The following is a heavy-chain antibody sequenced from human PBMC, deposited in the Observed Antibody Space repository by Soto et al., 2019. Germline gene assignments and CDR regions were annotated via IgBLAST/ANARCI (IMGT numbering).Heavy chain of an antibody. CDR2: IRNKANTYAT. CDR1: GLPFSGSP. V-gene: IGHV3-73*01. CDR3: TRPGFGDFVDPYDYGIDV. D-gene: IGHD2-2*01. Sequence: GGSLRLSCAASGLPFSGSPIHWVRQASGKGLEWVGRIRNKANTYATAYATSVKGRFTISRDDSKNTTYLQMNSLKTEDTAVYFCTRPGFGDFVDPYDYGIDVWGQGTTVTVSS. J-gene: IGHJ6*02.